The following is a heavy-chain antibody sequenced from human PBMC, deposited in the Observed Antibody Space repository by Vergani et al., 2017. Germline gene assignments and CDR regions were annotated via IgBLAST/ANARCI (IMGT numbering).Heavy chain of an antibody. D-gene: IGHD3-3*01. V-gene: IGHV3-74*01. J-gene: IGHJ6*03. Sequence: EVQLVESGGGLVQPGGSLRLSCAASGFTFSSYWMHWVRQAPGKGLVWVSRINSDGSSTSYADSVKGRFTISRDNAKNTLYLQMNSLRAEETAVYYCAREDGYDFWSGYFGDYYYMDVWGKGTTVTFSS. CDR1: GFTFSSYW. CDR2: INSDGSST. CDR3: AREDGYDFWSGYFGDYYYMDV.